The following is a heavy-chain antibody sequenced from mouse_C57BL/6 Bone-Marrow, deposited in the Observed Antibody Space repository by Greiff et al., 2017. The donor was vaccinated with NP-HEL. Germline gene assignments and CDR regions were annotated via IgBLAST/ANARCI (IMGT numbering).Heavy chain of an antibody. J-gene: IGHJ4*01. D-gene: IGHD1-1*01. CDR3: AQYFFGSSYSAIAS. CDR1: GFTFSDYG. Sequence: EVKVEESGGGLVQPGGSLKLSCAASGFTFSDYGMHWVRQAPEKGLEWVAYISSGSSTNSYADTVTGRFTFSRDNSKTTRFLQMSSLWSLDTTMYYCAQYFFGSSYSAIASWGQGTSVTVSS. CDR2: ISSGSSTN. V-gene: IGHV5-17*01.